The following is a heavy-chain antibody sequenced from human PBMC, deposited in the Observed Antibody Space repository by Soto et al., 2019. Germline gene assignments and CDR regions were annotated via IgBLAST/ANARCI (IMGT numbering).Heavy chain of an antibody. CDR3: ARGQYPGDYGYYYYYMDV. V-gene: IGHV1-2*04. CDR1: GYTFTGYY. D-gene: IGHD4-17*01. Sequence: QVQVVQSGAEVKKPGASVKVSCKASGYTFTGYYMHWVRQAPGQGLEWMGWINPNSGGTNYAQKFQGWVTMTRDTSISTAYMELSRLRSDDTAVYYCARGQYPGDYGYYYYYMDVWGKGTTVTVSS. CDR2: INPNSGGT. J-gene: IGHJ6*03.